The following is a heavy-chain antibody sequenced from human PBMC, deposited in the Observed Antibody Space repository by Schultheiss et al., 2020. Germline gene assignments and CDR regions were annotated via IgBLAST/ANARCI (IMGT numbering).Heavy chain of an antibody. D-gene: IGHD6-19*01. CDR3: TTDLSVTEAGSPTA. CDR2: IIGVGTST. CDR1: GLTLNKYD. J-gene: IGHJ6*04. Sequence: GESLKISCAASGLTLNKYDMNWVRQSPGKGLEWISHIIGVGTSTTYSDSVRGRFTVSRDNAKNTLYLQMNSLRGEDTATYYCTTDLSVTEAGSPTAWGKGTTVTGSS. V-gene: IGHV3-48*03.